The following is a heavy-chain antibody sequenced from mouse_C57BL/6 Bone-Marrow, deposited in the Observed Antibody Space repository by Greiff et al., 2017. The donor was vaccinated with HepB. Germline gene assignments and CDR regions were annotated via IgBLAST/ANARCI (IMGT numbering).Heavy chain of an antibody. CDR2: IYPGGGYT. CDR3: ARCGSRVPTRYFDV. J-gene: IGHJ1*03. V-gene: IGHV1-63*01. Sequence: QVQLKESGAELVRPGTSVKMSCKASGYTFTNYWIGWAKQRPGHGLEWIGDIYPGGGYTNYNEKFKGKATLTADKSSSTAYMQFSSLTSEDSAIYYCARCGSRVPTRYFDVWGTGTTVTVSS. CDR1: GYTFTNYW. D-gene: IGHD1-1*01.